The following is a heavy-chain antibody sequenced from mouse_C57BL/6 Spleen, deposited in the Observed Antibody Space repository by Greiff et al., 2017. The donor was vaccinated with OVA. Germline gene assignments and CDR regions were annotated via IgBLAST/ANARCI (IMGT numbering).Heavy chain of an antibody. D-gene: IGHD1-1*01. CDR2: IDPSDSYT. Sequence: QVQLQQPGAELVMPGASVKLSCKASGYTFTSYWMHWVKQRPGQGLEWIGEIDPSDSYTNYNQKFKGKSTLTVDKSSSTAYMQLSSLTSEDSAVYYCAIITTVVAYYFDYWGKGTTLTVSS. CDR1: GYTFTSYW. CDR3: AIITTVVAYYFDY. J-gene: IGHJ2*01. V-gene: IGHV1-69*01.